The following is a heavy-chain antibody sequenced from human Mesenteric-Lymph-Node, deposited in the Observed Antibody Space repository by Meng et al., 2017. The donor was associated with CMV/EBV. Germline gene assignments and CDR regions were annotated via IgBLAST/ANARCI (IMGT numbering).Heavy chain of an antibody. CDR3: EYRTGGQNHFDL. J-gene: IGHJ2*01. Sequence: TISGFSLRTSGVGVGWIRRHPGKALEWLAIIYWDDDKRSSPSLRSRLTITKDTSKNQVVLTISNMDPVDTATYYCEYRTGGQNHFDLWGSGTLVTVSS. CDR1: GFSLRTSGVG. CDR2: IYWDDDK. D-gene: IGHD4-23*01. V-gene: IGHV2-5*02.